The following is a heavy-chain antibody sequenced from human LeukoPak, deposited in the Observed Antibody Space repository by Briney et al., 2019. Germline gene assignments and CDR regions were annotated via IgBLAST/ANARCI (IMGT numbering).Heavy chain of an antibody. CDR3: TRDQGYCSGGSCYYWFDP. Sequence: GASVKVSCKASGYTFTSHGISWVRQAPGQGLEWMGWISAHNGNTNHAQKFQGRVTMTTDISTSTAYMELWSLRSDDTAVYYCTRDQGYCSGGSCYYWFDPWGQGTLVTVSS. CDR1: GYTFTSHG. V-gene: IGHV1-18*01. CDR2: ISAHNGNT. J-gene: IGHJ5*02. D-gene: IGHD2-15*01.